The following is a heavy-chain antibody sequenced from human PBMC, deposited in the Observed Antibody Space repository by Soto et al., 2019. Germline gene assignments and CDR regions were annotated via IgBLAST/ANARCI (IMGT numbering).Heavy chain of an antibody. V-gene: IGHV4-28*03. CDR3: ARGDPAPFDY. CDR1: GYSISSSNW. Sequence: PSETLSLTCAVSGYSISSSNWWGWIRQPPGKGLEWIGYIYYSGSTNYNPSLKSRITISKDTSKNQFYLKLTSVTAADTAMNYCARGDPAPFDYWGQGTLVTVSS. CDR2: IYYSGST. J-gene: IGHJ4*02.